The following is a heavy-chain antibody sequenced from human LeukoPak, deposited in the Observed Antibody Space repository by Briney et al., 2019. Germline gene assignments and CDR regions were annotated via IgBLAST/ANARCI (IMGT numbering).Heavy chain of an antibody. Sequence: GGSLRLSCAASGFTFSSYSMNWVRQAPGKGLGWVSSISSSSSYIYYADSVKGRFTISRDNAKNSLYLQMNSLRAEDTAVYYCARDGYSYGADYWGQGTLVTVSS. CDR1: GFTFSSYS. V-gene: IGHV3-21*01. J-gene: IGHJ4*02. D-gene: IGHD5-18*01. CDR2: ISSSSSYI. CDR3: ARDGYSYGADY.